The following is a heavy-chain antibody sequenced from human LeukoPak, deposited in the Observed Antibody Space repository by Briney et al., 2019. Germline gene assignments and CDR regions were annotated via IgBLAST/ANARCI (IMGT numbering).Heavy chain of an antibody. J-gene: IGHJ3*02. CDR3: ATGRSSGWSYAFDI. CDR2: IGTLHDT. CDR1: GFTLSRHD. V-gene: IGHV3-13*01. Sequence: GGSLRLSCVASGFTLSRHDMHWVRQATGKGLEWVSAIGTLHDTFYPDSVKGRFTISRENAKNSLYLQMNSLRAGDTAMYYCATGRSSGWSYAFDIWGQGTMVTVSS. D-gene: IGHD6-19*01.